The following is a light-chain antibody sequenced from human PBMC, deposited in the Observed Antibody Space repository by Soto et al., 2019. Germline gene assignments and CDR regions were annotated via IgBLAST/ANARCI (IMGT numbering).Light chain of an antibody. J-gene: IGKJ1*01. V-gene: IGKV3-15*01. CDR2: GAS. CDR1: QSVSSN. Sequence: EIAITHSPATLSVSPGERPTPTCRASQSVSSNLAWYQQKHGQAPRLLIYGASTRATGIPARFSGSGSGTEFTLTIRSLQSEDFAISYCQQYSHWHPETFGQGTKVDIK. CDR3: QQYSHWHPET.